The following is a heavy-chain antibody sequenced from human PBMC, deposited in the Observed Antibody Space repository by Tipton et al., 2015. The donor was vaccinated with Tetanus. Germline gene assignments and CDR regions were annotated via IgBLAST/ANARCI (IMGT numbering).Heavy chain of an antibody. CDR3: ARDREYYYGSGSYFYFDY. CDR2: IYYSGST. V-gene: IGHV4-59*01. CDR1: GASISGYY. Sequence: GLVKPSETLSLTCTVSGASISGYYWNWIRQPPGKGLEWVGYIYYSGSTNYNPSLKSRVTISDDTSKNQFSLKLTSVTAADTAVYYCARDREYYYGSGSYFYFDYWGQGALVTVSS. J-gene: IGHJ4*02. D-gene: IGHD3-10*01.